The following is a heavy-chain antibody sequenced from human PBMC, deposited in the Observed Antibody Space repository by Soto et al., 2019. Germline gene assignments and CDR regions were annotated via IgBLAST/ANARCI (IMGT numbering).Heavy chain of an antibody. CDR3: TRSIGSGGVIGGFDY. Sequence: QVQLVQSETEVKKPGSAVRVSCKASGGTFNTYAMNWVRQAPGQGLEWMGGFRPMFDRPRYAQKFQGRVTITVDEPTTTAYMELSSLRSDATAVYYCTRSIGSGGVIGGFDYWGQGTLVTVSS. CDR2: FRPMFDRP. J-gene: IGHJ4*02. CDR1: GGTFNTYA. D-gene: IGHD3-16*02. V-gene: IGHV1-69*01.